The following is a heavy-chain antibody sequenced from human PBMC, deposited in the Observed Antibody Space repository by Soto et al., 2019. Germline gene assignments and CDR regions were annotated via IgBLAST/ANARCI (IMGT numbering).Heavy chain of an antibody. D-gene: IGHD2-21*02. CDR1: GLTFSSYA. J-gene: IGHJ6*02. V-gene: IGHV3-23*01. CDR3: ARDLGGGNSGYYYYGMDV. Sequence: GGSLRLSCAASGLTFSSYAMNWVRQAPGKGLEWVSAISGSGGSTYYADSVKGRFTISRDNSKNTLYLQMNSLRAEDTAVFYCARDLGGGNSGYYYYGMDVWGQGTTVTVSS. CDR2: ISGSGGST.